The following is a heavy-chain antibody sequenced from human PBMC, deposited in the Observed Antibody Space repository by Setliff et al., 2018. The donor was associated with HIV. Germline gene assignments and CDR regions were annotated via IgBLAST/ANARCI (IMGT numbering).Heavy chain of an antibody. CDR2: ISAYNGII. CDR1: GYTFTNYG. D-gene: IGHD3-10*01. J-gene: IGHJ6*03. CDR3: ARTSTMVRGVIMDYYYYMDV. V-gene: IGHV1-18*01. Sequence: ASVKVSCKASGYTFTNYGITWVRQAPGQGLEWMGWISAYNGIINYAQNLQGRATMTTDTSTRTAYMELRSLRSDDTAVYYCARTSTMVRGVIMDYYYYMDVWGKGSTVTVSS.